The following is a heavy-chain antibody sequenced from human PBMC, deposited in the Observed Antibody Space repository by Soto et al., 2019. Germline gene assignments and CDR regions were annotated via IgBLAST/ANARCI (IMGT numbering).Heavy chain of an antibody. Sequence: ASVKVSCKASGYTFTSYYMHWVRQAPGQGLEWMGIINPSGGSTSYAQKFQGRVTMTRDTSASTVYMELSSLRSEDTAVYYCASPWGNSTRYYYGMDVWGQGTTVTVSS. V-gene: IGHV1-46*01. CDR3: ASPWGNSTRYYYGMDV. D-gene: IGHD7-27*01. J-gene: IGHJ6*01. CDR2: INPSGGST. CDR1: GYTFTSYY.